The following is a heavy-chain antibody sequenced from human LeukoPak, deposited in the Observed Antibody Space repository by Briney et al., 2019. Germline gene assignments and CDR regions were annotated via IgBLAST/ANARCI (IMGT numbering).Heavy chain of an antibody. CDR3: ARGRGYYDSSGYASDAFDI. CDR1: GYSISSGYY. D-gene: IGHD3-22*01. V-gene: IGHV4-38-2*01. J-gene: IGHJ3*02. CDR2: IYHSGST. Sequence: SETLSLTCAVSGYSISSGYYWGCIRQPPGNGLEWVGSIYHSGSTYYNPSLKSRVTISVDTSKNQFSLKLSSVTAADTAVYYCARGRGYYDSSGYASDAFDIWGQGTMVTVSS.